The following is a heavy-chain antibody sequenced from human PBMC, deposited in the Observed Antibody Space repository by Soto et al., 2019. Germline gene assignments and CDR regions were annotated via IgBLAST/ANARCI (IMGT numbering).Heavy chain of an antibody. Sequence: QVQLVQSGAAVKKPGASVKVSCKASGYTFTRYGISWVRQAPGQGLARMGSISSYNGNTNYAQTLPRRVTMTTDTSTSTAYMELRSLRSDDTAVYYCARDLGPRGYGYGHAGYWGQGTLVTVSS. V-gene: IGHV1-18*01. J-gene: IGHJ4*02. D-gene: IGHD5-18*01. CDR1: GYTFTRYG. CDR3: ARDLGPRGYGYGHAGY. CDR2: ISSYNGNT.